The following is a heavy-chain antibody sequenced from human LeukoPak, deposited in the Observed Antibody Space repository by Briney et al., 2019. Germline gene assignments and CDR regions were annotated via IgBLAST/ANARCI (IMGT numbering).Heavy chain of an antibody. CDR2: ISGSGGST. CDR1: GFTFSSYG. CDR3: AKREDHAGAFDI. Sequence: PGGSLRLSCAASGFTFSSYGMSWVRQAPGKGLEWVSAISGSGGSTYYADSVKGRFTISRDNSKNTLYLQMNSLRAEDTAVYYCAKREDHAGAFDIWGQGTMVTVSS. D-gene: IGHD1-14*01. V-gene: IGHV3-23*01. J-gene: IGHJ3*02.